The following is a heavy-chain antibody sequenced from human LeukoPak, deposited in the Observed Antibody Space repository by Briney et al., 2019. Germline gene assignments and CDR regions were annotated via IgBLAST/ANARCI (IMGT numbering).Heavy chain of an antibody. J-gene: IGHJ4*02. CDR3: AKGPRDYDILTGYYPYAY. V-gene: IGHV3-23*01. CDR1: GFTFSSYA. CDR2: ISGSGGST. Sequence: GGSLRLSCAASGFTFSSYAMSWVRQAPGKGPEWVSVISGSGGSTYYADSVKGRFTISRDNSKNTLYLQMNSLRAEDTAVYYCAKGPRDYDILTGYYPYAYWGQETLVTVSS. D-gene: IGHD3-9*01.